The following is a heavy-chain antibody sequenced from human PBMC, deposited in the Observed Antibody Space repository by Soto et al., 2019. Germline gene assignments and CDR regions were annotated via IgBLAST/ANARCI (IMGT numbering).Heavy chain of an antibody. CDR3: ARGRRMELTPVHFDY. Sequence: SETLSLTCAVYGGSFSGYYWSWIRQPPGKGLEWIGEINHSGSTNYNPSLKSRVTISVDTSKNQFSLKLGSVTAADTAVYYCARGRRMELTPVHFDYWGQGTLVTVSS. CDR1: GGSFSGYY. CDR2: INHSGST. V-gene: IGHV4-34*01. J-gene: IGHJ4*02. D-gene: IGHD4-17*01.